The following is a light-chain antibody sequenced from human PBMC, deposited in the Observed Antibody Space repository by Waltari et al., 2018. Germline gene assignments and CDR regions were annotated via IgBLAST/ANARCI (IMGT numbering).Light chain of an antibody. J-gene: IGLJ2*01. Sequence: QSVLTQPPSVSGAPGQRVTIYCTGSSSNTGAGYDVNWYQQLPGTAPKLLIYGNSNRLSGVPDRFSGSKSGASASLAISGLQAEDEAEYYCQAYDRSLSGSVFGGGTKLTVL. CDR2: GNS. CDR1: SSNTGAGYD. V-gene: IGLV1-40*01. CDR3: QAYDRSLSGSV.